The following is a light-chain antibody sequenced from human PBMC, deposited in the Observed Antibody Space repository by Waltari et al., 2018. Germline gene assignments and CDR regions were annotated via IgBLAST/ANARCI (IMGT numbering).Light chain of an antibody. V-gene: IGKV1-9*01. CDR2: AAY. CDR1: QGISSF. Sequence: DIQLTQSPSFLSASVGDRVTITCRASQGISSFLAWYQQKPGKAPKLLIFAAYTLQSGVPSRFSGSGSGTEFTLTISSLQTEDFATYYCQQLNSFPYTFGQGTKLEIK. CDR3: QQLNSFPYT. J-gene: IGKJ2*01.